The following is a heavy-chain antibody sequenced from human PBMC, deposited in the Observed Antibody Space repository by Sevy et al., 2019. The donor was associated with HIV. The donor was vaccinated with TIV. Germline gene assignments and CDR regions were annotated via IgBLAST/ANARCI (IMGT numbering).Heavy chain of an antibody. Sequence: GGSLRLSCAASGFTFSNYGMHWVRQAPGKGLEWVALIRFDASTKYYKDCVKGRFNVSRDNAKNILYLQMNSLRPEDTAVYYCAKDLTGRYTSSSGDFDYWGQGTLITVSS. V-gene: IGHV3-30*02. CDR1: GFTFSNYG. CDR3: AKDLTGRYTSSSGDFDY. J-gene: IGHJ4*02. D-gene: IGHD6-6*01. CDR2: IRFDASTK.